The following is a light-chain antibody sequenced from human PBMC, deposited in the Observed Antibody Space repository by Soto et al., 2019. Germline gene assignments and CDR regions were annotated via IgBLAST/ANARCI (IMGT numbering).Light chain of an antibody. CDR1: RDIDNS. CDR2: AAS. J-gene: IGKJ1*01. CDR3: QKYNKAPWI. Sequence: DIQVNHSPPSLSASVGDRVTITCRASRDIDNSLAWYQQVPGKAPKLLIYAASTLQSGVPSRFRGSGSGTSFILTITSLQPEDVATYYCQKYNKAPWIFGQGTKVEV. V-gene: IGKV1-27*01.